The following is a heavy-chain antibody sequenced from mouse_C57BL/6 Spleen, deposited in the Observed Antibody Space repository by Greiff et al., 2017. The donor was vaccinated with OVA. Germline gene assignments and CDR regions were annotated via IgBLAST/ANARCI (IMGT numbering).Heavy chain of an antibody. CDR2: IDPSDSYT. CDR3: ARGSGTDYFDY. CDR1: GYTFTSYW. D-gene: IGHD4-1*01. V-gene: IGHV1-69*01. Sequence: VQGVESGAELVMPGASVKLSCKASGYTFTSYWMHWVKQRPGQGLEWIGEIDPSDSYTNYNQKFKGKSTVTVDKSSSTAYMQLSSLTSEDSAVYYCARGSGTDYFDYWGQGTTLTVSS. J-gene: IGHJ2*01.